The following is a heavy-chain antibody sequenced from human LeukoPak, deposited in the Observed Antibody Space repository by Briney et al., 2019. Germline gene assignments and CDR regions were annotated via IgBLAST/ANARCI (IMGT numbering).Heavy chain of an antibody. CDR3: VRAGGPRKWYFDY. Sequence: SVKVSCKASGDTFNTYDILWVRQAPGQGLEWMGGIIPVFGTTKSAQKFQGGVTITADESTRITYMELTSLRSEDTAVYYCVRAGGPRKWYFDYWGQGTTVIVSS. D-gene: IGHD1-14*01. CDR1: GDTFNTYD. J-gene: IGHJ4*02. V-gene: IGHV1-69*13. CDR2: IIPVFGTT.